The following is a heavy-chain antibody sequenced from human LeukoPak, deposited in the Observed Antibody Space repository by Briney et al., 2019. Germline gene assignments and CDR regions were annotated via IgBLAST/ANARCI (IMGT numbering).Heavy chain of an antibody. V-gene: IGHV3-30*18. Sequence: PGGSLRLSCAASGFAFSTYAMGWVRQAPGKGLEWVAVISYDGSNKYYADSVKGRFTISRDNSKNTLYLQMNSLRAEDTAVYYCAKDGDQTGTTYFDYWGQGTLVTVSS. J-gene: IGHJ4*02. CDR2: ISYDGSNK. D-gene: IGHD1-1*01. CDR3: AKDGDQTGTTYFDY. CDR1: GFAFSTYA.